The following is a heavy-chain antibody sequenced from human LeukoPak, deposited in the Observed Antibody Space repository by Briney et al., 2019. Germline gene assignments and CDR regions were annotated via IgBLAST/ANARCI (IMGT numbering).Heavy chain of an antibody. J-gene: IGHJ4*02. D-gene: IGHD1-1*01. CDR2: ISGSGGST. V-gene: IGHV3-23*01. CDR1: GFTFSSYA. Sequence: GGSLRLSCAASGFTFSSYATSWVRQAPGKGLEWVSAISGSGGSTYYADSVKGRFTISRDNSKNTLYLQMNSLRAEDTAVYYCAKDRPLVGTWKAFDYWGQGTLVTVSS. CDR3: AKDRPLVGTWKAFDY.